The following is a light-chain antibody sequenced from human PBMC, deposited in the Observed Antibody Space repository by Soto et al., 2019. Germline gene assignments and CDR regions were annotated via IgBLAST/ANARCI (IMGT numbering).Light chain of an antibody. V-gene: IGKV3-20*01. CDR3: QQYVSSPFT. Sequence: EIVLTQSTGTLSLSPGGRASLSCRASQSVSPYLAWYQQKPGQAPRLLIYDASTRATGIPDRFSGSASGTDLTLTISRLEPEDSAVYYCQQYVSSPFTFGPGTKVELK. CDR1: QSVSPY. J-gene: IGKJ3*01. CDR2: DAS.